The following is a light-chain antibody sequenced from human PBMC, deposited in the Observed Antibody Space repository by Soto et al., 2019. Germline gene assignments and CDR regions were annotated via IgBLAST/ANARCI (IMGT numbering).Light chain of an antibody. CDR2: GAS. V-gene: IGKV3-20*01. J-gene: IGKJ1*01. CDR3: QQYARSPWT. Sequence: EIVLTQAPGTLSLSPGARATLSCRASQSVSSSYLAWYQQKPGQSPRLLIYGASSGATGIPDRFSGSGSGTDFTLTISRLEPEDFAVYFCQQYARSPWTFGQGTRVEMK. CDR1: QSVSSSY.